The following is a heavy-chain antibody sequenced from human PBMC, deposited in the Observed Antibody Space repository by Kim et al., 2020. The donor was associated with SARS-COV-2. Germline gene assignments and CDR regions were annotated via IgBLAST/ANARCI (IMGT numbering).Heavy chain of an antibody. CDR2: ISSSSSYT. CDR3: ARDWARTYYFDY. Sequence: GGSLRLSCAASGFTFSDYYMSWIRQAPGKGLEWVSYISSSSSYTNYADSVKGRFTISRDNAKNSLYLQMNSLRAEDTAVYYCARDWARTYYFDYWGQGTLVTVSS. CDR1: GFTFSDYY. V-gene: IGHV3-11*06. J-gene: IGHJ4*02. D-gene: IGHD3-16*01.